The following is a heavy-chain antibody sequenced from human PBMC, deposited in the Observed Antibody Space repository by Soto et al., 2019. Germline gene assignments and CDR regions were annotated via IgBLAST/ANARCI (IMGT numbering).Heavy chain of an antibody. J-gene: IGHJ3*02. CDR3: ARLAADLDAFDI. CDR1: GDGVSSNSAA. CDR2: TYYRSKWYN. Sequence: SQTLSLTCAISGDGVSSNSAAWNRIRQSPSRGLEWLGRTYYRSKWYNDYAVSVKSRITINPDTSKNQFSLQLNSVTPEDTAVYYCARLAADLDAFDIWGQGTMVTVSS. D-gene: IGHD6-13*01. V-gene: IGHV6-1*01.